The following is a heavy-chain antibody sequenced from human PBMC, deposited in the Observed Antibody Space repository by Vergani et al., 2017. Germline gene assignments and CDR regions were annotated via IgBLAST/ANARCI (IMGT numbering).Heavy chain of an antibody. D-gene: IGHD3-22*01. J-gene: IGHJ5*02. Sequence: QVQLVQSGAEVKKPGASVKVSCKASGYTFDSYAISWVRQAPGQGLEWMGWISAYNGNTNYAQKVQDRVTMTTDTSTSTAYMALRSLRSDDTAVYYCAGSEIEVLTYNWFDPWGQGTLVTVSS. V-gene: IGHV1-18*04. CDR1: GYTFDSYA. CDR3: AGSEIEVLTYNWFDP. CDR2: ISAYNGNT.